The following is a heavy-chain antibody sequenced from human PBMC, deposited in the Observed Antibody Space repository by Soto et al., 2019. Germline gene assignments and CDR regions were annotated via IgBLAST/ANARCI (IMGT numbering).Heavy chain of an antibody. CDR2: ISGDGNT. Sequence: PGGSLRLSCAASGFTFSTYAMSWVRQAPGSGLEWVSSISGDGNTYYADSVKGRFTISRDNSKNTVSLQMDSLRAEDTALYYCANGRIYYDGSTFDFWSQGIPVTVSS. V-gene: IGHV3-23*01. CDR1: GFTFSTYA. D-gene: IGHD3-3*01. J-gene: IGHJ4*02. CDR3: ANGRIYYDGSTFDF.